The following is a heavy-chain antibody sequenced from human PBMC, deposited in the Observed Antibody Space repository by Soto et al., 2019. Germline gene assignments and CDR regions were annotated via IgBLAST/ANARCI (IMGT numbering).Heavy chain of an antibody. CDR2: IHYGGST. D-gene: IGHD2-15*01. V-gene: IGHV4-39*01. J-gene: IGHJ4*02. CDR3: AKDASCYSCGA. CDR1: GGSISSSNFY. Sequence: SETLSLTCTVSGGSISSSNFYWVWFRQSPGKGLEWIGSIHYGGSTYYNPSLKSRITISVDTSKNQFSLNLSSVTAADTAVYYCAKDASCYSCGAWGQGLPVTVSS.